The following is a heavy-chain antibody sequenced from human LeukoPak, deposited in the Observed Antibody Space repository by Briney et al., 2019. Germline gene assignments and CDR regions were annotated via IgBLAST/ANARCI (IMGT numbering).Heavy chain of an antibody. Sequence: QSGGSLRLSCAASGFTFSSYGMHWVRQAPGKGLEWVAFIRYDGSNKYYADSVKGRFTISRDNSKNTLYLQMGSLRAEDMAVYYCARGGSGSYYNVYDYWGQGTLVTVSS. D-gene: IGHD3-10*01. CDR3: ARGGSGSYYNVYDY. J-gene: IGHJ4*02. CDR2: IRYDGSNK. V-gene: IGHV3-30*02. CDR1: GFTFSSYG.